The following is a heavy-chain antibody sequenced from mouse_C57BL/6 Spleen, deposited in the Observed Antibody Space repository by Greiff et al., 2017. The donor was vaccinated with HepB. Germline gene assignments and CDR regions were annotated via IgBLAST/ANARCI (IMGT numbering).Heavy chain of an antibody. CDR1: GYTFTDYY. J-gene: IGHJ3*01. CDR2: INPNNGGT. V-gene: IGHV1-26*01. D-gene: IGHD2-5*01. CDR3: ARYSNYGAAWFAY. Sequence: VQLQQSGPELVKPGASVKISCKASGYTFTDYYMNWVKQSHGKSLEWIGDINPNNGGTSYNQKFKGKATLTVDKASSTAYMEPRSLTSEDSAVYYCARYSNYGAAWFAYWGQGTLVTVSA.